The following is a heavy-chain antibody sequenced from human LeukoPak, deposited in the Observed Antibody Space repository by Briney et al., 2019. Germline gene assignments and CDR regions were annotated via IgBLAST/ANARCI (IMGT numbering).Heavy chain of an antibody. CDR1: GGSLSTYY. CDR3: ARASGGYYNNWSDP. D-gene: IGHD3-22*01. J-gene: IGHJ5*02. CDR2: IYYTGST. V-gene: IGHV4-59*01. Sequence: SETLSLTCTVSGGSLSTYYWSWIRQPPGKGLEWMGYIYYTGSTNYNPSLKSRVTMSVDTSKSQFSLKLNSVTAADTAVYYCARASGGYYNNWSDPWGQGTLVTVSS.